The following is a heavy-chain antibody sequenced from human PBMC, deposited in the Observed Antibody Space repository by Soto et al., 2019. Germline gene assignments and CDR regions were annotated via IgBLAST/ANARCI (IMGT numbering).Heavy chain of an antibody. D-gene: IGHD1-1*01. CDR3: ASSGWGASGTPYLDF. V-gene: IGHV3-48*03. CDR1: GVTFKTSE. CDR2: IRASDNSI. J-gene: IGHJ4*02. Sequence: EVQVVESGGGLAQPGGSLRLSCAASGVTFKTSEVHWVRQAPGKGLEWPSFIRASDNSIYYADSVEGRFTISGDNAKNSVSLQMNSLTVEDTAIYYCASSGWGASGTPYLDFWGQGTLVTVSS.